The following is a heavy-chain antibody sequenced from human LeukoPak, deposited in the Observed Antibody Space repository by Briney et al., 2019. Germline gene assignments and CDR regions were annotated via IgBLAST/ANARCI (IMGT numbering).Heavy chain of an antibody. D-gene: IGHD6-13*01. CDR3: ARDSPNGIAAAGSYYYYGMDV. J-gene: IGHJ6*02. V-gene: IGHV4-61*02. CDR1: GGSISSGSYY. Sequence: SETLSLTCTVSGGSISSGSYYWSWIRQPAGKGLEWIGRIYTSGSTNYNPSLKSRVTKSVDTSKNQFSLKLSSVTAADTAVYYCARDSPNGIAAAGSYYYYGMDVWGQGTTVTASS. CDR2: IYTSGST.